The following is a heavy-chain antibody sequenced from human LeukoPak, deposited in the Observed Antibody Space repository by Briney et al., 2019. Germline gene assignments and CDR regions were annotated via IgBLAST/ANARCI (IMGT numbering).Heavy chain of an antibody. J-gene: IGHJ5*02. CDR3: ASHPAVAGTSWFDP. CDR2: IIPIFGTA. D-gene: IGHD6-19*01. V-gene: IGHV1-69*05. Sequence: ASVKVSCKASGGTFSSYAISWVRQAPGQGLEWMGGIIPIFGTANYAQKFQGRVTITTGESTSTAYMELSSLRSEDTAVYYCASHPAVAGTSWFDPWGQGTLVTVSS. CDR1: GGTFSSYA.